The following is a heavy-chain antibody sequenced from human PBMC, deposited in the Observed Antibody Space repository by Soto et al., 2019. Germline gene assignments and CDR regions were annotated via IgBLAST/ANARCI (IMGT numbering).Heavy chain of an antibody. CDR3: ARTYYYRSGTYFAWFDP. CDR1: GGSFSGYY. Sequence: QVRLKQRGAGLLKPSETLSLTCDVYGGSFSGYYCSWIRQSPGKGLEWIGQIKHSGGTNYNPLLKSRVTISGNSPRNQFFLKLSSVTAADTAVYFCARTYYYRSGTYFAWFDPWGQGTLVSVSS. V-gene: IGHV4-34*01. CDR2: IKHSGGT. D-gene: IGHD3-10*01. J-gene: IGHJ5*02.